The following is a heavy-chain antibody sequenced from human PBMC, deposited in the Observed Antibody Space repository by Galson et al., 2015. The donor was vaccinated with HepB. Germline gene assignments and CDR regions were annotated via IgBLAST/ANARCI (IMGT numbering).Heavy chain of an antibody. Sequence: LSLTCAVYGGSFSGYYWSWIRQPPGKGLEWIGEINHSGSTNYNPSLKSRVTISVDTSKNQFSLKLSSVTAADTAVYYCARSGDQGYFDYWGQGTLVTVSS. CDR3: ARSGDQGYFDY. D-gene: IGHD3-10*01. V-gene: IGHV4-34*01. CDR2: INHSGST. CDR1: GGSFSGYY. J-gene: IGHJ4*02.